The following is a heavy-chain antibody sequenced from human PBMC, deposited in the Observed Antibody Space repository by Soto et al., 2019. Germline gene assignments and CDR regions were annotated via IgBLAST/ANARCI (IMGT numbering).Heavy chain of an antibody. J-gene: IGHJ4*02. CDR2: MNPNSGNT. V-gene: IGHV1-8*01. D-gene: IGHD6-6*01. CDR1: GYTFTGYD. CDR3: ASSRSSSSPGNFDY. Sequence: GASVKVSCKASGYTFTGYDINWVRQATGQGLEWMGWMNPNSGNTGYSHKFQGRVSMTRNTSISTAYMELSSLRSEDTAVYYCASSRSSSSPGNFDYWGQGSLVTVSS.